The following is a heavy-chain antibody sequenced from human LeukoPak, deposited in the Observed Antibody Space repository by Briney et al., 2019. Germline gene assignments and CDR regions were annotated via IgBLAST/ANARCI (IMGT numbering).Heavy chain of an antibody. CDR3: ARATSYGSGSSPFDY. Sequence: SVKVSCKASGGTFISYAISWVQQAPGQWLEWMGGIIPIFGTANYAQKFQGRVTITADESTSTAYMELSSLRSEDTAVYYCARATSYGSGSSPFDYWGQGTLVTVSS. J-gene: IGHJ4*02. CDR2: IIPIFGTA. D-gene: IGHD3-10*01. V-gene: IGHV1-69*13. CDR1: GGTFISYA.